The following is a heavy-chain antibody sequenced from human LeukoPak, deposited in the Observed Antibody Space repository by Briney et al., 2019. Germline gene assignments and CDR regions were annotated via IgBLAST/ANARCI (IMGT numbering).Heavy chain of an antibody. Sequence: SETLSLTCTVSGGSISSGTYYWGWIRQPPGKGLECIGSMFHSGSTYYNPSLKSRVTISVDTSKNQFSLKLTSVTAADTAVYYCAGGWFRDYFDYWGQGTLVTFSS. CDR1: GGSISSGTYY. D-gene: IGHD3-10*01. CDR2: MFHSGST. CDR3: AGGWFRDYFDY. V-gene: IGHV4-39*07. J-gene: IGHJ4*02.